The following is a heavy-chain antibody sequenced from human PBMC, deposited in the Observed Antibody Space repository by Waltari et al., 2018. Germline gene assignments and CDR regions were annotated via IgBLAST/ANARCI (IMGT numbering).Heavy chain of an antibody. CDR3: AAIAVLGYWYFDL. Sequence: QVQLQESGPGLVKPSQTLSLTCTVSGGSISSGGYYWSWIRQHPGKGLEWIGYIYYSGSTDYNPSLKSRVTISVDTSKNQFSLKLSSVTAADTAVYYCAAIAVLGYWYFDLWGRGTLVTVSS. J-gene: IGHJ2*01. V-gene: IGHV4-31*02. CDR2: IYYSGST. CDR1: GGSISSGGYY. D-gene: IGHD6-19*01.